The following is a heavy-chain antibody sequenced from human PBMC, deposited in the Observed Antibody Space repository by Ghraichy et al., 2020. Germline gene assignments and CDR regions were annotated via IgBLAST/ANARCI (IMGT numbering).Heavy chain of an antibody. CDR2: ISHTGFT. CDR3: ARHRSAGDVSDNRGYYHDY. Sequence: SETLSLTCTVSGGSIIGFRWSWIRQPPGKGLDWIGYISHTGFTNYSPSLKSRLTMSLDTSKLQFSLRLTSVTAAATAVYFCARHRSAGDVSDNRGYYHDYWGQGTLVTVSS. J-gene: IGHJ4*02. D-gene: IGHD3-22*01. CDR1: GGSIIGFR. V-gene: IGHV4-59*01.